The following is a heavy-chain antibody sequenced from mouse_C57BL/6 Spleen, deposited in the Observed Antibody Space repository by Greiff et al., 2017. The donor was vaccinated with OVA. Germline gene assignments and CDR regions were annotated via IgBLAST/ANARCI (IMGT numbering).Heavy chain of an antibody. Sequence: VKLMESGAELVRPGASVTLSCKASGYTFTDYEMHWVKQTPVHGLEWIGAIDPETGGTAYNQKFKGKAILTADKSSSTAYMELRSLTSEDSAVYYCTRGYWGQGTTLTVSS. CDR1: GYTFTDYE. V-gene: IGHV1-15*01. CDR3: TRGY. CDR2: IDPETGGT. J-gene: IGHJ2*01.